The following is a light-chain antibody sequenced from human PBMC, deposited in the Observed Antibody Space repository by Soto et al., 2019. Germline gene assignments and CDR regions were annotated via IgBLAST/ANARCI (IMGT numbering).Light chain of an antibody. J-gene: IGLJ3*02. CDR3: QSSGE. V-gene: IGLV1-40*01. CDR1: NSNIGAGYD. Sequence: QSVLTQPPSVSGAPGQRVTISCTGTNSNIGAGYDVHWYQQSPGRAPKLLIYGNNNRPSGVPDRFSGSTSGTSASLAITGLQAEDEADYFGQSSGEFGGGTKLTVL. CDR2: GNN.